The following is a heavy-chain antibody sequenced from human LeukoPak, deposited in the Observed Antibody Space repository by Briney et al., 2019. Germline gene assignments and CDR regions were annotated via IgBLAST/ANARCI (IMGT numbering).Heavy chain of an antibody. D-gene: IGHD3-9*01. CDR2: INHSGST. Sequence: SETLSLTCAVYGGSFSGYYWSWIRQPPGKGLEWIGEINHSGSTNYSPSLKSRVTISVDTSKNQFSLKLSSVTAADTAVYYCARGGYDILTGYLYYYYYMDVWGKGTTVTVSS. V-gene: IGHV4-34*01. J-gene: IGHJ6*03. CDR3: ARGGYDILTGYLYYYYYMDV. CDR1: GGSFSGYY.